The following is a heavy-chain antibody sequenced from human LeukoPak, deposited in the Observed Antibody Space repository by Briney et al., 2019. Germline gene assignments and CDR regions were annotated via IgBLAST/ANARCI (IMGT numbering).Heavy chain of an antibody. J-gene: IGHJ4*02. CDR2: ISSDGSNK. CDR3: ARDPSPHAYLTRFDF. Sequence: GGSLRLSCAASGFSFSYYVMHWVRQAPGKGLDWVAVISSDGSNKYYADSVKGRFTISRDNPKTTLYLQMNSLSAEDTAVYYCARDPSPHAYLTRFDFWGQGTLVTVSS. D-gene: IGHD3-16*01. V-gene: IGHV3-30-3*01. CDR1: GFSFSYYV.